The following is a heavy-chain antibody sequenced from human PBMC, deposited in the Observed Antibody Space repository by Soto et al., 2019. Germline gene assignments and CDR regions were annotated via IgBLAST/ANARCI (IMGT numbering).Heavy chain of an antibody. CDR3: ARGYCTATICDPWFDP. CDR2: IYPGDSDT. J-gene: IGHJ5*02. Sequence: GESLKISCQGSGYAFSSYWIAWVRQMPGKGLEWMGIIYPGDSDTRYSPSFQGQVTISVDKSITTAYLQWSSLKASDTAMYYCARGYCTATICDPWFDPWXQGTLVTVSS. V-gene: IGHV5-51*01. D-gene: IGHD2-8*02. CDR1: GYAFSSYW.